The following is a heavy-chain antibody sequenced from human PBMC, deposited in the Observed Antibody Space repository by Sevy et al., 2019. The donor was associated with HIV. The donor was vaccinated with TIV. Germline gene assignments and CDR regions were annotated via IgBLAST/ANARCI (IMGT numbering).Heavy chain of an antibody. D-gene: IGHD2-21*01. CDR3: VKDFRDGYNHPSYYFDS. CDR1: GFTFSTYA. V-gene: IGHV3-30*18. Sequence: GSLRLSCAVSGFTFSTYAMHWVRQAPGKGLEWVAVISYDGRNKYYADSVKGRFTISRDNSMNTVYLQMNTLRAEDAAVYYCVKDFRDGYNHPSYYFDSWGQGTLVTVSS. CDR2: ISYDGRNK. J-gene: IGHJ4*02.